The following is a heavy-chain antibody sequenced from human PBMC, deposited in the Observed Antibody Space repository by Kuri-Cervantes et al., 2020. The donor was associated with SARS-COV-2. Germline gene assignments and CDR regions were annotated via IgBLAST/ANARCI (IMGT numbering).Heavy chain of an antibody. CDR2: INPSGGST. CDR3: ASHPLSGSSDYYYYYYMDV. Sequence: ASVKVSCKASGYTFTSYYMHWVRQAPGQGLEWMGIINPSGGSTGYAQKFQGRVTMTRDTSTSTVYMELSSLRSEDTAVYYCASHPLSGSSDYYYYYYMDVWGKGTTVTVSS. J-gene: IGHJ6*03. D-gene: IGHD1-26*01. CDR1: GYTFTSYY. V-gene: IGHV1-46*01.